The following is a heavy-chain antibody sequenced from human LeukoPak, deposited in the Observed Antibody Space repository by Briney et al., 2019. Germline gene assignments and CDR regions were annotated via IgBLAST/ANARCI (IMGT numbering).Heavy chain of an antibody. D-gene: IGHD1-26*01. V-gene: IGHV4-61*09. CDR3: ARAESGSYYLWFDP. J-gene: IGHJ5*02. CDR1: TYSISSRSYY. CDR2: INTSGST. Sequence: SETLSLTCTVSTYSISSRSYYWSWIRQPAGKGLEWIGHINTSGSTNYNPSLKSRVTISVDTSQNQFSLKLSSVTAADTAVYYCARAESGSYYLWFDPWGQGTLVTVSS.